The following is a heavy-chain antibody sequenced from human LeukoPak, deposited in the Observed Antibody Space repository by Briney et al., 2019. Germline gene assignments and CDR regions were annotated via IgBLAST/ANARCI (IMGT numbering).Heavy chain of an antibody. CDR2: IIPIFGTA. V-gene: IGHV1-69*05. CDR3: ARTRFPYYDFWSGYYTPFDY. Sequence: GASVKVSCKASGGTFSSYAISWVRQAPGQGLEWMGGIIPIFGTANYAQKFQGRVTITTDEPTSTAYMELSSLRSEDTAVYYCARTRFPYYDFWSGYYTPFDYWGQGTLVTVSS. D-gene: IGHD3-3*01. J-gene: IGHJ4*02. CDR1: GGTFSSYA.